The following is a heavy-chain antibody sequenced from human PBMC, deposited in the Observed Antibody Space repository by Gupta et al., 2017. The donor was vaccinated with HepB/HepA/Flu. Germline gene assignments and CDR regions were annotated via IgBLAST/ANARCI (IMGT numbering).Heavy chain of an antibody. CDR2: MYYTGNA. Sequence: QVQLRESGPGLVKPSETLSLTCTVSGDPMNQNFWSWVRQPAGGGLEFIGRMYYTGNALYNSSLKSRLTMSVDTSKKQFSLTLSSVTAADTAVYFCARVYINRATYFDSWGQGILVTVSS. J-gene: IGHJ4*02. CDR3: ARVYINRATYFDS. D-gene: IGHD1-1*01. CDR1: GDPMNQNF. V-gene: IGHV4-4*07.